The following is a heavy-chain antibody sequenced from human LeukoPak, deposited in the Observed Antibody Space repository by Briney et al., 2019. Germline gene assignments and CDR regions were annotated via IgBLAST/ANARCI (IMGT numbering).Heavy chain of an antibody. Sequence: GGSLRLSCAASGFTFSSYGMHWVRQAPGKGLEWVAFIRYDGSNKYYADSVKGRFTISRDNSKNTLYLQMNSLRAEDAAVYYCAKDMYSSSPSWFDPWGQGTLVTVSS. J-gene: IGHJ5*02. CDR1: GFTFSSYG. CDR2: IRYDGSNK. D-gene: IGHD6-6*01. CDR3: AKDMYSSSPSWFDP. V-gene: IGHV3-30*02.